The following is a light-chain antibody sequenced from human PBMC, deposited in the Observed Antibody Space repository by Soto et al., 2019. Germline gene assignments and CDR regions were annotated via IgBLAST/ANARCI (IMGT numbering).Light chain of an antibody. Sequence: EVVLTQSPATLSVSPGDRATLSCRASQSVSRNLAWYQQKPGQAPRLLIYGASTRATGVPAMFSGSGSATEFTLSISSLQSEDVAVYYCQQYGDWPPETFGQGTKRAI. CDR1: QSVSRN. CDR2: GAS. V-gene: IGKV3-15*01. J-gene: IGKJ2*01. CDR3: QQYGDWPPET.